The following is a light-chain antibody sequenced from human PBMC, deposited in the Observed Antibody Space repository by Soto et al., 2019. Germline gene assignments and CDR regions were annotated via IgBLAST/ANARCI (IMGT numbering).Light chain of an antibody. CDR3: QQSYSTPV. Sequence: DIQMTQSPSSLSASVGDRVTITCRASQSISSYFNWFQQKPGKAPKLLIYAASSLQSGVPSRFSGSGSGTEFTLTISSLQPEDFATYYCQQSYSTPVFGGGTKVEIK. CDR1: QSISSY. J-gene: IGKJ4*01. V-gene: IGKV1-39*01. CDR2: AAS.